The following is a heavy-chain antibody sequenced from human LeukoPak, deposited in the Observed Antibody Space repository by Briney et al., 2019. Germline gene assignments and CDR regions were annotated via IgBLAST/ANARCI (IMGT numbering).Heavy chain of an antibody. CDR2: IYTSGST. V-gene: IGHV4-61*02. CDR3: ASASSGYYYVGEGAFDI. D-gene: IGHD3-22*01. Sequence: SSETLSLTCTVSGGSISSGSYYWSWIRQPAGKGLEWIGRIYTSGSTNYNPSLKSRVTISVDTSKNQFSLKLSSVTAADTAVYYCASASSGYYYVGEGAFDIWGQGTMVTVSS. CDR1: GGSISSGSYY. J-gene: IGHJ3*02.